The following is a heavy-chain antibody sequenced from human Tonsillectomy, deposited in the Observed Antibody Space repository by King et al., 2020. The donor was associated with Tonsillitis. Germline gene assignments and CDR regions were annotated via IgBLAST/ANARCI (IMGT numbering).Heavy chain of an antibody. V-gene: IGHV4-39*07. D-gene: IGHD6-19*01. Sequence: QLQESGPGLVKPSETLSLTCTVSGGPISSSSYYWGWIRQPPGKGLEWIGSIYYSVRTYYNPSLKSRVTISVDTSKNQFSLKLSSVTAADTAVYYCARQNNIAVAGTELGYWGQGNLVTVSS. CDR2: IYYSVRT. J-gene: IGHJ4*02. CDR3: ARQNNIAVAGTELGY. CDR1: GGPISSSSYY.